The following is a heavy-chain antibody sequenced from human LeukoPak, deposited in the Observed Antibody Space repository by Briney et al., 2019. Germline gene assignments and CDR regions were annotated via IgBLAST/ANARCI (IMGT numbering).Heavy chain of an antibody. J-gene: IGHJ4*02. V-gene: IGHV1-69*04. CDR1: GGTFSSYA. CDR3: ASWSYGDYDY. Sequence: GASVKVSCKASGGTFSSYAISWVRQAPGQRLEWMGRIIPILGIANYAQKFQGRVTITADKSTSTAYMELSSLRSEDTAVYYCASWSYGDYDYWGQGTLVTVSS. D-gene: IGHD4-17*01. CDR2: IIPILGIA.